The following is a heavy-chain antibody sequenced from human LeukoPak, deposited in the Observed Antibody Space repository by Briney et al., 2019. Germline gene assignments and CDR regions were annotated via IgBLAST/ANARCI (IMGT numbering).Heavy chain of an antibody. J-gene: IGHJ3*02. V-gene: IGHV3-74*01. CDR3: TRSGRGGAFDI. CDR1: GFTLSSNW. Sequence: GGSLRLSCAGSGFTLSSNWMHWVRQAPGKGLVWVSRFYSDGSRTNYADSVKGRFTISGDNAKNTHHLQMNSLRAEDRAVYYCTRSGRGGAFDIWGQGTMVTVSS. CDR2: FYSDGSRT. D-gene: IGHD1-26*01.